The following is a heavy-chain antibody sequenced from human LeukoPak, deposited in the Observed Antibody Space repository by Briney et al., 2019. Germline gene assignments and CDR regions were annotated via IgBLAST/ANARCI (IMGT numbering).Heavy chain of an antibody. CDR2: IWYDGSNK. J-gene: IGHJ4*02. CDR3: AKDQYYYDSSGYSYYFDY. CDR1: GFTFSSYG. V-gene: IGHV3-33*06. D-gene: IGHD3-22*01. Sequence: GGSLRLSCAASGFTFSSYGMHWVRQAPGKGLEWVAVIWYDGSNKYYADSVKGRFTISRDNSKNTLYLQMNSLRPEDTAVYYCAKDQYYYDSSGYSYYFDYWGQGTLVTVSS.